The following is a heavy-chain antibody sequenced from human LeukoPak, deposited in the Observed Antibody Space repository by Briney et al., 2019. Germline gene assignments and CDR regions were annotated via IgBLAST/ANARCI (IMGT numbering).Heavy chain of an antibody. Sequence: GGSLRLSCAASASTFSSYSMNWVRQAPGKGLEWVSSISSSGSYIYYADSVKGRFTISRDNAKNSLYLQMNSLRAEDTAVYYCALPRDRWQTVPPDYWGQGTLVTVSS. CDR3: ALPRDRWQTVPPDY. D-gene: IGHD4-23*01. J-gene: IGHJ4*02. CDR2: ISSSGSYI. CDR1: ASTFSSYS. V-gene: IGHV3-21*01.